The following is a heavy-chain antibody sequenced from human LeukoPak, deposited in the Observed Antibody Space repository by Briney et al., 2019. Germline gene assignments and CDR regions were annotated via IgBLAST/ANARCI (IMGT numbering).Heavy chain of an antibody. D-gene: IGHD1-26*01. Sequence: PSETLSLTCTVSGGSISSGGYYWSWIRQHPGKGLEWIGYIYYSGSTYYNPSLKSRVTISVDTSKNQFSLKLSSVTAADTAVYYCARDLRWERLFDYWGQGTLVTVSS. CDR1: GGSISSGGYY. J-gene: IGHJ4*02. V-gene: IGHV4-31*03. CDR2: IYYSGST. CDR3: ARDLRWERLFDY.